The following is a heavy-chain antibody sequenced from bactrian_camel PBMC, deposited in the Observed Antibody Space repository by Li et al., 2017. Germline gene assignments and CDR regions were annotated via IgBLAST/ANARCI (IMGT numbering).Heavy chain of an antibody. J-gene: IGHJ4*01. CDR3: TKDLSPSVDGWNLDY. V-gene: IGHV3S40*01. Sequence: DVQLVESGGGSVQAGGSLRLSCAASGFTFSTNDMSWVRQAPGKGLEWVSTIFSGGGSPYYADSVKGRFTISRDNHKKILYLDLSSLRAEDTATYHSTKDLSPSVDGWNLDYWGQGTQVTVS. D-gene: IGHD6*01. CDR1: GFTFSTND. CDR2: IFSGGGSP.